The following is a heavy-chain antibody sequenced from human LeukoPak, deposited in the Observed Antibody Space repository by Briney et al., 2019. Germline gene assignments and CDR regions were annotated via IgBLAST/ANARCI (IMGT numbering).Heavy chain of an antibody. V-gene: IGHV1-2*02. CDR1: GYTFTSYY. CDR2: INPNSGGT. CDR3: AREVTEGSSSWYERYMDV. J-gene: IGHJ6*03. D-gene: IGHD6-13*01. Sequence: GASVKVSCKASGYTFTSYYMHWVRQAPGQGLEWMGWINPNSGGTNYAQKFQGRVTMTRDTSISTAYMELSRLRSDDTAVYYCAREVTEGSSSWYERYMDVWGKGTTVTVSS.